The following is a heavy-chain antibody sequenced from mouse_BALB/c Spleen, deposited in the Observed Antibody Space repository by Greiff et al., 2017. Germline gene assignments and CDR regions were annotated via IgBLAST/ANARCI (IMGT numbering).Heavy chain of an antibody. D-gene: IGHD1-1*01. CDR1: GYAFSSSW. V-gene: IGHV1-82*01. CDR2: IYPGDGDT. J-gene: IGHJ1*01. Sequence: QVQLQQSGPELVKPGASVKISCKASGYAFSSSWMNWVKQRPGQGLEWIGRIYPGDGDTNYNGKFKGKATLTADKSSSTAYMQLSSLTSEDSAVYYCARSGAVVAPHSYFDVWGAGTTVTVSS. CDR3: ARSGAVVAPHSYFDV.